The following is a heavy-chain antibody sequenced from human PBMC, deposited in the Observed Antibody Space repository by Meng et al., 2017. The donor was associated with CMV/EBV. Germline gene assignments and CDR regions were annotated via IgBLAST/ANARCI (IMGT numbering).Heavy chain of an antibody. V-gene: IGHV4-34*01. D-gene: IGHD2-2*01. CDR1: GGSFSGYY. CDR2: INHSGST. J-gene: IGHJ6*02. Sequence: SETLSLTCAVYGGSFSGYYWSWIRQPPGKGLEWIGEINHSGSTNYNPSLKSRVTISVDTSKNQFSLKLSSVTAADTAVYYCAREGVGCSSTSCSPSSGMDVWGQGTTVTVSS. CDR3: AREGVGCSSTSCSPSSGMDV.